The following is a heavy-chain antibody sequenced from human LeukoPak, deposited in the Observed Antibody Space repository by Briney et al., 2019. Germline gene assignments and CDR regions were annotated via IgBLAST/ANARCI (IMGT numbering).Heavy chain of an antibody. Sequence: GRSLRLSCAASGFTFSSYAMHWVRQAPGKGLEWVAVIWYDGSNKVYGESVKGRFTISRDNSKNTLYLQMNSLRAEDTAVYYCARSIPRYDGSGYYPDSWGQGILVTVSS. J-gene: IGHJ4*02. V-gene: IGHV3-33*08. D-gene: IGHD3-22*01. CDR2: IWYDGSNK. CDR3: ARSIPRYDGSGYYPDS. CDR1: GFTFSSYA.